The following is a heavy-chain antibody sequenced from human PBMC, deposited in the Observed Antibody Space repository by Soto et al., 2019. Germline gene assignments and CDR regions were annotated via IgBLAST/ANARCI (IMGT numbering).Heavy chain of an antibody. J-gene: IGHJ3*02. D-gene: IGHD3-10*01. Sequence: SETLSLTCTVSGGSISSSSFYWGWIRQPPGKGLEWIGSLHHSGRTYYNPSLKSRVTISVDTSKNQFSLKLSSVTAADTALYYCARHELSMIRGGSDAFDIWGQGTMVTVSS. CDR3: ARHELSMIRGGSDAFDI. CDR2: LHHSGRT. V-gene: IGHV4-39*01. CDR1: GGSISSSSFY.